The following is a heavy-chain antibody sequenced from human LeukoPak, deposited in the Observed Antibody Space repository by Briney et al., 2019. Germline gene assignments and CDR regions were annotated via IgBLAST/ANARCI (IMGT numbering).Heavy chain of an antibody. J-gene: IGHJ4*02. CDR3: AREGPTHFDY. CDR1: GYAFTSYD. V-gene: IGHV1-8*01. CDR2: MNPNSGNT. Sequence: ASVKVSCKGSGYAFTSYDINWVRQATGQGLDLMVLMNPNSGNTDYAHKFQGRGTMTINTSISTAYMELSRLRSEDTAVYYCAREGPTHFDYWGQGTLVPVSS.